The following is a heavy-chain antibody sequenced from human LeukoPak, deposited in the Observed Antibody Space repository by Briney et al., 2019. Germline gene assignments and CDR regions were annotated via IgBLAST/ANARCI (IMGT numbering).Heavy chain of an antibody. J-gene: IGHJ4*02. CDR2: IQEDGSAT. Sequence: GASLRLSCAASGVIFSNYYMGWVRQAPGQGLEWVGNIQEDGSATYYVDYAKGRFTISRDNAKNSLDLQMNSLRAEDTAVYFCARRKEVQTTFDCGGQGTLVTVSS. CDR1: GVIFSNYY. D-gene: IGHD1-14*01. V-gene: IGHV3-7*01. CDR3: ARRKEVQTTFDC.